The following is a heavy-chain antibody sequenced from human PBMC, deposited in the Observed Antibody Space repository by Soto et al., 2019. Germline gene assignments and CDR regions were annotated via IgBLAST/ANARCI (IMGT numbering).Heavy chain of an antibody. V-gene: IGHV3-15*01. CDR1: GFTFSNSW. D-gene: IGHD7-27*01. J-gene: IGHJ3*02. CDR3: ATGNWGSFDI. Sequence: GGSLRLSCAASGFTFSNSWMNWVRQAPGKGPEWIGRIKSKTSGGTTDYTAPVRGRFTISRDDSKSMLYLQMNNLKTEDTGLNRCATGNWGSFDIWGQGTVVTVSS. CDR2: IKSKTSGGTT.